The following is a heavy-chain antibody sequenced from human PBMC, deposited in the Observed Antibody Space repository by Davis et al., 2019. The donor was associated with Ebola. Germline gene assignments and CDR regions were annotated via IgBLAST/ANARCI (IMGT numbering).Heavy chain of an antibody. V-gene: IGHV5-51*01. CDR2: IYPGDSDT. J-gene: IGHJ6*02. Sequence: GESLKISCKGSGYSFTSYWIGWVRQMPGKGLEWMGIIYPGDSDTRYSQSFQGQVTISADKSISTAYLQWSSLKASDTAMYYCARHVASTSFYYYYGMDVWGQGTTVTVSS. CDR3: ARHVASTSFYYYYGMDV. CDR1: GYSFTSYW. D-gene: IGHD6-6*01.